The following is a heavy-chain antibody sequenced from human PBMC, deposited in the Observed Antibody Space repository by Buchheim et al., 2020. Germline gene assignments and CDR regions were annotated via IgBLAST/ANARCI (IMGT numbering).Heavy chain of an antibody. CDR3: ARRRTGTTGTMTVPYYFDY. J-gene: IGHJ4*02. CDR1: GGSISSSSYY. CDR2: IYYSGST. V-gene: IGHV4-39*01. D-gene: IGHD1-1*01. Sequence: QLQLQESGPGLVKPSETLSLTCTVSGGSISSSSYYWGWIRQPPGKGLEWIGSIYYSGSTYYNPSLKSRVTISVDTSKNQFSLKLSSVTAADTAVYYCARRRTGTTGTMTVPYYFDYWGQGTL.